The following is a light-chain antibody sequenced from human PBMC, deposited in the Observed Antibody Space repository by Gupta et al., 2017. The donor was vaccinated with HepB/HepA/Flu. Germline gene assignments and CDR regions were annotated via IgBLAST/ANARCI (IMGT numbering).Light chain of an antibody. Sequence: QSVLTQPPSVSRAPGQRFTISCTGSSSNIGAGYDVPWYQQLPGTAPKLLIYGNSNRPSGVPDRFSGSKSGTSASLAITGLQAEDEADYYCQSYDSSLSGSEVFGGGTKLTVL. CDR1: SSNIGAGYD. CDR2: GNS. CDR3: QSYDSSLSGSEV. V-gene: IGLV1-40*01. J-gene: IGLJ2*01.